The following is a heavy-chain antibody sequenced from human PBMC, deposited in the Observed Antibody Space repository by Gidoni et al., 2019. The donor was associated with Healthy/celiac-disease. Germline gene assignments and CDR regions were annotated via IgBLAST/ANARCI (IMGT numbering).Heavy chain of an antibody. CDR1: GFTFSSYC. J-gene: IGHJ5*02. V-gene: IGHV3-33*01. CDR2: IWYDGSNK. D-gene: IGHD6-19*01. CDR3: ARSPSPKEYSSGGLDWFDP. Sequence: QVQLVESGGGVVQPGRSLRLSCAASGFTFSSYCMHWVRQAPGKGLEWVAVIWYDGSNKYYADSVKGRFTISRDNSKNTLYLQMNSLRAEDTAVYYCARSPSPKEYSSGGLDWFDPWGQGTLVTVSS.